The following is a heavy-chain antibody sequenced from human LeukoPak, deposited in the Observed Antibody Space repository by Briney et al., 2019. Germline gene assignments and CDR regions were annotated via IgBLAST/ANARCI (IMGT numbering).Heavy chain of an antibody. Sequence: KPGGTLILSCAASGFTLNNAWMSWVRQVPGKGLEWVGRIKSKTDGGTIDFAAPVKGRFTISRDDSRNTLYLQMNSLKTEDTALYYCATRYGSGGLRAAYYYYYMDVWGKGTTVTVSS. V-gene: IGHV3-15*01. CDR3: ATRYGSGGLRAAYYYYYMDV. CDR2: IKSKTDGGTI. J-gene: IGHJ6*03. D-gene: IGHD3-10*01. CDR1: GFTLNNAW.